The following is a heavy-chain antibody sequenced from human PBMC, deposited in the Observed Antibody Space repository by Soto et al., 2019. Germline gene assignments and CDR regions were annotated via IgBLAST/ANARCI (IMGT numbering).Heavy chain of an antibody. Sequence: QVQLVQSGAEVKKPGSSVKASCKASGGTFTSSAISLVRPAPGQGLEWMGGLIPIFGTANYAQKFQGRVTITAAESTSTAYVELSSLRSDDTAVYYCARECGFDILTGYPLDYWGQGTLVTVS. J-gene: IGHJ4*02. D-gene: IGHD3-9*01. CDR1: GGTFTSSA. CDR3: ARECGFDILTGYPLDY. CDR2: LIPIFGTA. V-gene: IGHV1-69*01.